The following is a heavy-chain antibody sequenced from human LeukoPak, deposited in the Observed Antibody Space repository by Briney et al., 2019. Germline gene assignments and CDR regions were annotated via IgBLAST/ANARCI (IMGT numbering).Heavy chain of an antibody. CDR3: AIPAYEILTGYPRDYYYGMDV. D-gene: IGHD3-9*01. CDR2: ISGSGGST. CDR1: GFTFSSYA. Sequence: GSLRLSCAASGFTFSSYAMSWVRQAPGKGLEWVSAISGSGGSTYYADSVKGRFTISRDNSKNTLYLQMNSLRAEDTAVYYCAIPAYEILTGYPRDYYYGMDVWGQGTTVTVSS. V-gene: IGHV3-23*01. J-gene: IGHJ6*02.